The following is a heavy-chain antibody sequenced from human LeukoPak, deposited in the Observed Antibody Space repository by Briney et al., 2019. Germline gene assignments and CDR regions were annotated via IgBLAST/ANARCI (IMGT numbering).Heavy chain of an antibody. Sequence: ASVKVSCKASGGTFSSYAISWVRQAPGQGLEWMGRIIPIFGTADYAQKFQGRVTITTDESTSTAYMELSSLRSEDTAVYYCARAELGYDSSGYDYWGQGTLVTVSS. V-gene: IGHV1-69*05. CDR2: IIPIFGTA. CDR1: GGTFSSYA. J-gene: IGHJ4*02. D-gene: IGHD3-22*01. CDR3: ARAELGYDSSGYDY.